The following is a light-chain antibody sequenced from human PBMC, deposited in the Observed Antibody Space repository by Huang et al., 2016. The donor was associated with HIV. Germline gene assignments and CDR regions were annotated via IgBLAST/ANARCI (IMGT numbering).Light chain of an antibody. V-gene: IGKV3-15*01. CDR2: GAS. J-gene: IGKJ1*01. Sequence: EIVMTQSPATLSVSPGERATLACRASQSVSSNLAWYQQKPGQATRLLIYGASTRATGIPARFSGSGSGTECTLTISSLQSEDFAVYYCQQYNNWWTFGQGTKVEIK. CDR1: QSVSSN. CDR3: QQYNNWWT.